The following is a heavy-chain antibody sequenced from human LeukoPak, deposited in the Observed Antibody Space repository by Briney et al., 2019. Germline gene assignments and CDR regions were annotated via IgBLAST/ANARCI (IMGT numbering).Heavy chain of an antibody. D-gene: IGHD2-2*01. CDR1: GFTFSDYY. V-gene: IGHV3-11*06. J-gene: IGHJ2*01. CDR2: ISSSSSYT. Sequence: PGGSLRLSCAASGFTFSDYYMSWIRQAPGKGLEWVSYISSSSSYTNYADSVKGRFTISRDNAKNSLYLQMNSLRAEDTAVYYCARVVPAGGYFDLWGRGTLVTVSS. CDR3: ARVVPAGGYFDL.